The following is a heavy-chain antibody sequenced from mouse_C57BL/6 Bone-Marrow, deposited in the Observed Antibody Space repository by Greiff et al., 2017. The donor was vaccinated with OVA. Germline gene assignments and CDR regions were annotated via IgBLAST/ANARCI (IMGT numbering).Heavy chain of an antibody. V-gene: IGHV1-82*01. D-gene: IGHD1-2*01. CDR2: IYPGDGDT. J-gene: IGHJ1*03. CDR1: GYAFSSSW. Sequence: QVQLQQSGPELVKPGASVKISCKASGYAFSSSWMNWVKQRPGKGLEWIGRIYPGDGDTNYNGKFKGKATLTADKSSSTAYMQLSSLTSEDSAVYFCANYYGGPWYFDVWGTGTTVTGSS. CDR3: ANYYGGPWYFDV.